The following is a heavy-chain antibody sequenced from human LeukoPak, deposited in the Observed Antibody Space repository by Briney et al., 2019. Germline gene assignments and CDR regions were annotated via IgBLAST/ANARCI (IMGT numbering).Heavy chain of an antibody. CDR2: ISDTGATT. CDR1: GFTFSTYA. Sequence: GGSLRLSCAASGFTFSTYAMSWVRQAPGKGLEWVSAISDTGATTYDADSVKGRFTISRDNSRSTLYLQMNSLRAEDTALYYCAKDTSIGRYCTNGVCSPFDYWGQGTLVTVSS. CDR3: AKDTSIGRYCTNGVCSPFDY. J-gene: IGHJ4*02. D-gene: IGHD2-8*01. V-gene: IGHV3-23*01.